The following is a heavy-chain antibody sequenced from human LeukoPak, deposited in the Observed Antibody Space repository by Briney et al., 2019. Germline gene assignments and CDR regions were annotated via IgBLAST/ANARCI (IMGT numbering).Heavy chain of an antibody. V-gene: IGHV1-18*01. Sequence: ASVKVSCKASGYTFTSYGISWVRQAPGQGLEWMGWISAYNGNTNYAQKLQGRVTMTTDTSISTAYMELSRLRSDDTAVYYCARGVFYCSGGSCPQTSTWGQGTLVTVSS. CDR2: ISAYNGNT. CDR3: ARGVFYCSGGSCPQTST. J-gene: IGHJ5*02. D-gene: IGHD2-15*01. CDR1: GYTFTSYG.